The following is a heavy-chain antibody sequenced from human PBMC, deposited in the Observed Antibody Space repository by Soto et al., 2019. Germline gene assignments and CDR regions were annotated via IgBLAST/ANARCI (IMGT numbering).Heavy chain of an antibody. V-gene: IGHV3-30-3*01. Sequence: GGSLRLSCAASGFTFSSYAMHWFRQAPCRWLEGAAVISYDGSNKYYADSVKGRFTISRDNSKNTLYLQMNSLRAEDTAVYYCARDGPLVDTAERWGRPAFDIWGQGTMVTVS. J-gene: IGHJ3*02. CDR3: ARDGPLVDTAERWGRPAFDI. D-gene: IGHD5-18*01. CDR1: GFTFSSYA. CDR2: ISYDGSNK.